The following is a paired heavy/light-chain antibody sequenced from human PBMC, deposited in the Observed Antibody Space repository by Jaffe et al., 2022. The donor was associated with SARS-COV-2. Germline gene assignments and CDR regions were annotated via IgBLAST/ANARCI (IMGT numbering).Light chain of an antibody. CDR3: SSYTTSNTRV. CDR1: SSDVGGYNY. V-gene: IGLV2-14*01. Sequence: QSALTQPASVSGSPGQSITISCTGTSSDVGGYNYVSWYQQHPGKAPKLMIYEVNNRPSGVSNRFSGSKSGNTASLTISGLQAEDEAHYYCSSYTTSNTRVFGGGTKLTVL. CDR2: EVN. J-gene: IGLJ2*01.
Heavy chain of an antibody. Sequence: QVQVVESGGGVVQPGRSLRLSCAASGFTFSSYGMHWVRQAPGKGLEWVAVIWYDESNKYYADSVKGRFTISRDNSKKTLYLQMNSLRAEDTAVYYCARERVVGYHYDPRGDYGMDVWGQGTTVTVSS. V-gene: IGHV3-33*01. J-gene: IGHJ6*02. CDR2: IWYDESNK. CDR3: ARERVVGYHYDPRGDYGMDV. CDR1: GFTFSSYG. D-gene: IGHD3-22*01.